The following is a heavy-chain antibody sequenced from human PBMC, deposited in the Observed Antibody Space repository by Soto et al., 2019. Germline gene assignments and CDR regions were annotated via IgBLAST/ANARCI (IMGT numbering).Heavy chain of an antibody. D-gene: IGHD4-17*01. CDR3: ASGSVTTLHY. J-gene: IGHJ4*02. Sequence: SETLSLTCTVSGGSISSYYWSWIRQPPGKGLEWIGYIYYSGSTNYNPSLKSRVTISVDTSKNQFSLKLSSVTAADTAVYYCASGSVTTLHYWGQGTLVTVSS. V-gene: IGHV4-59*01. CDR2: IYYSGST. CDR1: GGSISSYY.